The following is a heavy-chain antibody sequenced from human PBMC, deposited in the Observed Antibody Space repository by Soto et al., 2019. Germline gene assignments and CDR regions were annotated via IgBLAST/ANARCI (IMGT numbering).Heavy chain of an antibody. CDR3: ARDSSGRFDY. V-gene: IGHV1-69*06. CDR1: GGTFSSYA. CDR2: IIPIFGTA. J-gene: IGHJ4*02. Sequence: GASVKVSCKASGGTFSSYAISWVRQAPGQGLEWMGGIIPIFGTANYAQRFQGRVTITADKSTSTAYMELSSLRSEDTAVYYCARDSSGRFDYWGQGTLVTVSS. D-gene: IGHD6-19*01.